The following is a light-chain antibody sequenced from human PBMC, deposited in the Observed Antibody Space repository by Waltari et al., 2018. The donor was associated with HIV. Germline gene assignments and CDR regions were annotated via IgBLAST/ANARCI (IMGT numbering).Light chain of an antibody. V-gene: IGKV1-39*01. CDR2: TTS. J-gene: IGKJ3*01. Sequence: DIQMTQSPASLSASVGDRVTISCRASQSINTYLNWYQQNPGEAPKLLIYTTSTLQSGVPSRFSGSGSGTDFTLTISSLQPEDFSTYYCQQSFNTPRAFGPGTKLDI. CDR3: QQSFNTPRA. CDR1: QSINTY.